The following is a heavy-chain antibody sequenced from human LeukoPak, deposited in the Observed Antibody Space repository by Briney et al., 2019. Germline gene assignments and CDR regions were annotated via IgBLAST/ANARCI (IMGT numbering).Heavy chain of an antibody. CDR1: GFTFSSYA. D-gene: IGHD3-22*01. CDR2: ISGSVDST. CDR3: ARDIYYDSSGYYGSVY. V-gene: IGHV3-23*01. Sequence: QAGGSLRLSCAASGFTFSSYAMSWVRQAPGKGLEWVSSISGSVDSTYYADSVKGRFTISRDSSNNTLYLQMNSLRAEDTAVYYCARDIYYDSSGYYGSVYWGQGTLVTVSS. J-gene: IGHJ4*02.